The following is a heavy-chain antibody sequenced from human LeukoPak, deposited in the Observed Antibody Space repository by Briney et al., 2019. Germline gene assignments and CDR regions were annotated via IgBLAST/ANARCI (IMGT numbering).Heavy chain of an antibody. CDR1: GGSISSYY. Sequence: PSETLSLTCTVSGGSISSYYWSWIRQPPGKGLEWIGYIYYSGSTNYNPSLKSRVTISVNTSKNQFSLKLSSVTAADTAVYYCATARPRYSSGWYRRFDYWGQGTLVTVSS. V-gene: IGHV4-59*01. CDR2: IYYSGST. J-gene: IGHJ4*02. D-gene: IGHD6-19*01. CDR3: ATARPRYSSGWYRRFDY.